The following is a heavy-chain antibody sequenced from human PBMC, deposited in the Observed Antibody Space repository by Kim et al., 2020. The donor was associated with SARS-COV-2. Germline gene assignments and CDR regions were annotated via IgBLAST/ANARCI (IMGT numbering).Heavy chain of an antibody. D-gene: IGHD3-3*01. CDR1: GGSFSGYY. CDR3: ARGHYDFWSGYIRSFDY. J-gene: IGHJ4*02. Sequence: SETLSLTCAVYGGSFSGYYWSWIRQPPGKGLEWIGEINHSGSTHYNPSLKSRVTISVDTSKNQFSLKLSSVTAADTAVYYCARGHYDFWSGYIRSFDYWGQGTLVTVSS. V-gene: IGHV4-34*01. CDR2: INHSGST.